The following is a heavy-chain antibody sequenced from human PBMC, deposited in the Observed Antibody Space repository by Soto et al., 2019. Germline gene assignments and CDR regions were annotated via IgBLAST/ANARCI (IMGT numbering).Heavy chain of an antibody. D-gene: IGHD2-8*01. CDR3: ARVRDCTNGVCSSEYYYDSMDV. Sequence: QVQLVESGGGLVKPGGSLRLSCAASGFTFSDYYMSWIRQAPGKGLEWVSYISSSGSTIYYADSVKGRFTISRDNAKNSLYLQMNSLRAEDTAVYYCARVRDCTNGVCSSEYYYDSMDVWGKGTTVTVSS. CDR2: ISSSGSTI. V-gene: IGHV3-11*01. J-gene: IGHJ6*03. CDR1: GFTFSDYY.